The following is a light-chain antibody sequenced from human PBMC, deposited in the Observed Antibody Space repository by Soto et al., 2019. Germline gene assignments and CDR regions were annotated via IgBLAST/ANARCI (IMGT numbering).Light chain of an antibody. CDR3: ASSTSDSLYV. V-gene: IGLV2-14*01. CDR1: SSDVGGNKY. Sequence: QPVLTQPASVSGSPGQSITISCTGTSSDVGGNKYVSWYQQYPGKVPKLLINKVTNRPSGVSYRFSGSKSGNTASLTISALLAEDEADYFCASSTSDSLYVFGTGTKVTVL. J-gene: IGLJ1*01. CDR2: KVT.